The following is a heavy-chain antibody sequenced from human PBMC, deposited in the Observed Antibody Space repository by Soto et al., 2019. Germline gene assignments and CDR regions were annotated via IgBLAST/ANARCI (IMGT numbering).Heavy chain of an antibody. CDR1: GDSVFSNWW. CDR3: VSHRNYIVVSGSFFDY. CDR2: MLHSGST. V-gene: IGHV4-4*02. J-gene: IGHJ4*02. Sequence: SETLSLTCAVSGDSVFSNWWWGWVRQSPGKGVEWIADMLHSGSTNYSPSLKSRVTVSVDTSKNHFSLKLTSVTAADTAVYFCVSHRNYIVVSGSFFDYWSQGTLVTVS. D-gene: IGHD6-19*01.